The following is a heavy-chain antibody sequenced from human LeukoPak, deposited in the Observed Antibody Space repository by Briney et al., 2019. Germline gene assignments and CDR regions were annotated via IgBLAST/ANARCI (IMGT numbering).Heavy chain of an antibody. D-gene: IGHD2-21*01. CDR3: AREIDDYYYYYMDV. J-gene: IGHJ6*03. Sequence: ASVKVSCKASGYTFTSYGISWVRQAPGQGLEWMGWINTNTGNPTYAQGFTGRFVFSLDTSVSTAYLQISSLKAEDTAVYYCAREIDDYYYYYMDVWGKGTTVTVSS. CDR1: GYTFTSYG. CDR2: INTNTGNP. V-gene: IGHV7-4-1*02.